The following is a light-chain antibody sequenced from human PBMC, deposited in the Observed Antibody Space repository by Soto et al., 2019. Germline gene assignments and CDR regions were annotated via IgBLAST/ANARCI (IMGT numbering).Light chain of an antibody. CDR3: CSYAGSSTYV. CDR1: SSDVGSYNL. J-gene: IGLJ1*01. CDR2: EGS. Sequence: ALTQPASVSGSPGQSITISCTGTSSDVGSYNLVSWYQQHPGKAPKLIIYEGSKRPSGVSNRFSGSKSGNTASLTISGLQAEDEDDYYCCSYAGSSTYVFGTGTKVPVL. V-gene: IGLV2-23*01.